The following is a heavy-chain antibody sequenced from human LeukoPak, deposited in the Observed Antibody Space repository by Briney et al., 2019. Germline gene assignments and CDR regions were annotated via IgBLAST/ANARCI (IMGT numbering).Heavy chain of an antibody. CDR3: AKFFSSGVVKDY. V-gene: IGHV3-30*18. D-gene: IGHD4-23*01. Sequence: PGGSLRLSCAASGFTFSSYGMHWVRQAPGKGLEWVAVISYDGSNKYYADSVKGRFTISRDNSKNTLYLQMNSLRAEDTAVYYCAKFFSSGVVKDYWGQGTLVTVSS. CDR1: GFTFSSYG. J-gene: IGHJ4*02. CDR2: ISYDGSNK.